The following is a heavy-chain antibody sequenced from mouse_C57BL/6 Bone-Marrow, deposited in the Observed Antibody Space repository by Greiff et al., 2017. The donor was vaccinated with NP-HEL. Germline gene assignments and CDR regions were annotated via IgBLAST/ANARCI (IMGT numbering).Heavy chain of an antibody. D-gene: IGHD2-4*01. J-gene: IGHJ3*01. Sequence: VQLQQSGPELVKPGASVKIPCKASGYTFTDYNMDWVKQSHGKSLEWIGDINPNNGGTIYNQKFKGKATLTVDKSSSTAYMELRSLTSEDTAGYYCARIDYDDWFAYWGQGTLVTVSA. V-gene: IGHV1-18*01. CDR3: ARIDYDDWFAY. CDR2: INPNNGGT. CDR1: GYTFTDYN.